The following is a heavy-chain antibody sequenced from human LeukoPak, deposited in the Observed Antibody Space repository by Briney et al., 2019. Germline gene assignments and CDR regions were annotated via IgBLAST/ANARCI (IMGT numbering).Heavy chain of an antibody. J-gene: IGHJ6*03. CDR2: IYTSGST. CDR3: ARDLPGYDIPGGYYHYYMDV. Sequence: SETLSLTCTVSGGSISSYYWSWIRQPAGKGLEWIGRIYTSGSTNYNPSLKSRVTMSVDTSKNQFSLKLSSVTAADTAVYYCARDLPGYDIPGGYYHYYMDVWGKGTTVTVPS. CDR1: GGSISSYY. D-gene: IGHD3-9*01. V-gene: IGHV4-4*07.